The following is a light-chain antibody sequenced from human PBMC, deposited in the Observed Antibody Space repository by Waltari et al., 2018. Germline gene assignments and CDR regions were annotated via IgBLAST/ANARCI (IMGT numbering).Light chain of an antibody. J-gene: IGKJ2*02. CDR1: QYIANY. Sequence: DIQMTQSPSSLSTSVGDRVTITCRASQYIANYLHWFQQNPGKAPKLLIYAASSLQSGAPSRFSGRGSGTDFTLTISSLQPEDFATYFCQQSYTTPCTFGQGTKLEIK. CDR3: QQSYTTPCT. CDR2: AAS. V-gene: IGKV1-39*01.